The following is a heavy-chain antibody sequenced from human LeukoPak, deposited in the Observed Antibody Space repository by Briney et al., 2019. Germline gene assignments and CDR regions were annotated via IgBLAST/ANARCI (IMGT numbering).Heavy chain of an antibody. V-gene: IGHV1-2*06. J-gene: IGHJ5*02. CDR3: ARGEQQLVADP. D-gene: IGHD6-13*01. Sequence: GASVKVSCKASGYTFTGYYMHWVRQAPGQGLEWMGRINPNSGGTNYAQKFQGRVTMTRDTAISPAYMELSRQRSDDTAVYYCARGEQQLVADPWGQGTLVTVSS. CDR2: INPNSGGT. CDR1: GYTFTGYY.